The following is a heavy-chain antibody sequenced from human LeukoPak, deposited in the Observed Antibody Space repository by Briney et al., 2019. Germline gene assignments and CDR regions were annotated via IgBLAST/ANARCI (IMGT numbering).Heavy chain of an antibody. CDR3: AKETASGYGAFDI. J-gene: IGHJ3*02. Sequence: GGSLRLSCAASGFTFRSYAMSWVRQAPGKGLEWVSGVSGSGASTYYPDSVKGRFTISRDNSKNTLYLQMNSLRAEDTAVYYCAKETASGYGAFDIWGQGTMVTVSS. D-gene: IGHD3-22*01. CDR1: GFTFRSYA. CDR2: VSGSGAST. V-gene: IGHV3-23*01.